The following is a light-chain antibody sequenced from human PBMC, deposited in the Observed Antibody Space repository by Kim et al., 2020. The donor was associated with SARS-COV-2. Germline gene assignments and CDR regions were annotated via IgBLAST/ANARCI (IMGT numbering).Light chain of an antibody. Sequence: GRSITTSCTGTSSDVGGYNYVSWYQQHPGKAPKLMIYDVNNRPSGVSNRFSGSKSGNTASLTISGLQAEDEADYYCSSYTSSSTRVFGGGTKLTVL. J-gene: IGLJ3*02. CDR1: SSDVGGYNY. V-gene: IGLV2-14*04. CDR2: DVN. CDR3: SSYTSSSTRV.